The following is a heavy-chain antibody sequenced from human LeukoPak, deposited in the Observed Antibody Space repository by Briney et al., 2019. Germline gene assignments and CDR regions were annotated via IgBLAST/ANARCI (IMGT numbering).Heavy chain of an antibody. D-gene: IGHD3-16*01. CDR3: ARDYDYFDY. J-gene: IGHJ4*02. CDR1: GGSISSHF. V-gene: IGHV4-59*11. CDR2: FSDRGGP. Sequence: SETLSLTCTVSGGSISSHFWSWIRLPPGKGLEWIGYFSDRGGPNYNPSLKSRVTISGDTSKNQVSLKLRSVTAADTAIYYCARDYDYFDYWGQGTQVTVSS.